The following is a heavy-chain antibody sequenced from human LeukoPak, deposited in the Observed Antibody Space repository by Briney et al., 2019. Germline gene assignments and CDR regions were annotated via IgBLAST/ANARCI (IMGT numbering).Heavy chain of an antibody. Sequence: GGSLRLSCAASGFTFSDYYMSWIRQTPGKGLEWLSYISLSGTIIYYADSVKGRFTISRDNAKSSLFLQMNSLSAEDTAVYYCAKDLVLRFLGGGRDAFDIWGQGTMVTVSS. J-gene: IGHJ3*02. CDR2: ISLSGTII. D-gene: IGHD3-3*01. V-gene: IGHV3-11*01. CDR1: GFTFSDYY. CDR3: AKDLVLRFLGGGRDAFDI.